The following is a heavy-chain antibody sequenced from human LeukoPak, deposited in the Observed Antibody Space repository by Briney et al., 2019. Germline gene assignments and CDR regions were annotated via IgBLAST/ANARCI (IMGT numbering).Heavy chain of an antibody. CDR3: AEGLYSGSLFDY. CDR1: GGTFSSYA. J-gene: IGHJ4*02. Sequence: EASVKVSCKASGGTFSSYAISWVRQAPGQGLEWMGGIIPIFGTANYAQKFQGRVTITADKFTSTAYMELSSLRSEDTAVYYCAEGLYSGSLFDYWGQGTLVTVSS. CDR2: IIPIFGTA. D-gene: IGHD1-26*01. V-gene: IGHV1-69*06.